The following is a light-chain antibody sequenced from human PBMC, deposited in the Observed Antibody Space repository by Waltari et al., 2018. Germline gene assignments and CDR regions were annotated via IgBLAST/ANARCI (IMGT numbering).Light chain of an antibody. J-gene: IGKJ3*01. CDR2: DTS. V-gene: IGKV3-11*01. CDR1: QTVDSY. Sequence: EIVLTQSPATLSLSPGERATLSCRASQTVDSYLIWYQQRPGQAPRLLIYDTSDRATGIPARFSGSGSGTDYTLTISSLEPEDFAVYYCQQYHSTPFTFGPGTKVDIK. CDR3: QQYHSTPFT.